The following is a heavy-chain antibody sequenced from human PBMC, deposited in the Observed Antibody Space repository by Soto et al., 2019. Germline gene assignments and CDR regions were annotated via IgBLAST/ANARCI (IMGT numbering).Heavy chain of an antibody. Sequence: GGSLRLSCAASGFTFSSYGMHWVRQAPGKGLEWVAVIWYDGSNKYYADSVKGRFTISRDNSKNTLYLQMNSLRAEDTAVYYCARSPSYYYMDVWGKGTTVTVSS. CDR1: GFTFSSYG. V-gene: IGHV3-33*01. CDR3: ARSPSYYYMDV. J-gene: IGHJ6*03. CDR2: IWYDGSNK.